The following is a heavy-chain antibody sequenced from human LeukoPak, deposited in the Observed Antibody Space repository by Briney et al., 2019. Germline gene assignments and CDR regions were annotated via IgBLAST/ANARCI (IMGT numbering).Heavy chain of an antibody. CDR2: ISGTGGGT. V-gene: IGHV3-23*01. CDR3: AKDREMYFYDSSGYRDAFHI. CDR1: GFTFSTYA. J-gene: IGHJ3*02. D-gene: IGHD3-22*01. Sequence: GSLRLSCAASGFTFSTYAMSWVRQAPGKGLEWVSSISGTGGGTYYADSVKGRFTISRDNSHNTLYLQMNNLRAEDTAVYYCAKDREMYFYDSSGYRDAFHIWGQGTKVTVSS.